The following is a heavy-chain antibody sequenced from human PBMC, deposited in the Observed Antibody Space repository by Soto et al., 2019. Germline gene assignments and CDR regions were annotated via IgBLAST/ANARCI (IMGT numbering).Heavy chain of an antibody. CDR2: IYWDDDK. V-gene: IGHV2-5*02. CDR1: GFSLTTSGVG. D-gene: IGHD3-10*01. CDR3: AHRRSPGRLMVRGVIIHYGMDV. Sequence: QITLKESGPTLVKPTQTLTLTCTFSGFSLTTSGVGVGWIRQPPGKALEWLALIYWDDDKRYSPSLKSRLTITKDTAKNXXVXAXXNVDPVDTATYYCAHRRSPGRLMVRGVIIHYGMDVWGQGTTVTVSS. J-gene: IGHJ6*02.